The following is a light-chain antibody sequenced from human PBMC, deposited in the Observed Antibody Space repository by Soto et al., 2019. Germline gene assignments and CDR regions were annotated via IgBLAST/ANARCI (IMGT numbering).Light chain of an antibody. Sequence: EIVMTQSPASLSVSPGERVTLSCRASQSVSSNLAWYQQKPGQDPRLLIQRASTRATGIPDRFSGSGSGAEFTLTISVLQSEDFAVYYCQQYGHWPPKFGQGTKVEIK. V-gene: IGKV3D-15*01. J-gene: IGKJ1*01. CDR3: QQYGHWPPK. CDR1: QSVSSN. CDR2: RAS.